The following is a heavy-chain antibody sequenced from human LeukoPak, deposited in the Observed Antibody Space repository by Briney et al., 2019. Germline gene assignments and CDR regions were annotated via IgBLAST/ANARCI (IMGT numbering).Heavy chain of an antibody. V-gene: IGHV3-21*01. J-gene: IGHJ4*02. D-gene: IGHD6-13*01. Sequence: GGSLRLSCAASGFTFSSYSMNWVRQAPGKGLEWVSSISSSSSYIYYADSVKGRFTISRGNAKNSLYLQMNSLRAEDTAVYYCVLTSHLSSSPGIYWGQGTLVTVSS. CDR3: VLTSHLSSSPGIY. CDR2: ISSSSSYI. CDR1: GFTFSSYS.